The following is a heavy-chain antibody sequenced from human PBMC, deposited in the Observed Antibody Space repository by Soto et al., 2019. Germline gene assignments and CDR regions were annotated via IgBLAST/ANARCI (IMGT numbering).Heavy chain of an antibody. D-gene: IGHD6-13*01. CDR3: ASGIEEQQLGYYYGIDV. Sequence: EVQLVESGGGLVQPGGSLRLSCAASGFTFSSYWMHWVRQAPGKGLVWVSRINSDGSSTSYADSVKGRFTISRDNAKNTLYLQMNSLRAEDTAVYYCASGIEEQQLGYYYGIDVWGQGTTVTVSS. CDR1: GFTFSSYW. CDR2: INSDGSST. V-gene: IGHV3-74*01. J-gene: IGHJ6*02.